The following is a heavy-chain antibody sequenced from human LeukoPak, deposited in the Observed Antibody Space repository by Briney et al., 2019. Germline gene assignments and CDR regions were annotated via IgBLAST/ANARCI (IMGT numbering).Heavy chain of an antibody. CDR1: GGSISSYY. CDR3: ARINYYDSSGYYTEPAFDI. J-gene: IGHJ3*02. V-gene: IGHV4-59*01. CDR2: IYYSGST. D-gene: IGHD3-22*01. Sequence: PSETLSLTCTVSGGSISSYYWSWLRQPPGKGLEWIGYIYYSGSTNYNPSLKSRVTISVDTSKNQFSLKLSSVAAADTAVYYCARINYYDSSGYYTEPAFDIWGQGTMVTVSS.